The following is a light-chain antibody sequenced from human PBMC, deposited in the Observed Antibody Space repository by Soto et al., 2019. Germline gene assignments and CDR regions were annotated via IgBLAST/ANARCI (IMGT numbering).Light chain of an antibody. CDR3: CSYARSSTSFSV. J-gene: IGLJ1*01. CDR2: EVS. Sequence: QSALTQPASVSGSPGQSITISCTGTSSDVGSYNLVSWYQQHPGKAPKLMIYEVSKRPSGVSNRFSGSKSGNTASLTISGLQAEDEADYYCCSYARSSTSFSVFGTGTKVTVL. V-gene: IGLV2-23*02. CDR1: SSDVGSYNL.